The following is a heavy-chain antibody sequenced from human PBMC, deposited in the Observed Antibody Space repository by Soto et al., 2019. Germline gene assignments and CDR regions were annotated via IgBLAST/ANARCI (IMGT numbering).Heavy chain of an antibody. V-gene: IGHV3-23*01. D-gene: IGHD6-19*01. CDR1: GFTFSSYA. CDR3: AKAERGWSRYYYYYGMDV. J-gene: IGHJ6*02. CDR2: ISGSGGST. Sequence: GGSLRLSCAASGFTFSSYAMSWVRQAPGKGLEWVSAISGSGGSTYYADSVKGRFTISRDNSKNTLYLQMNSLRAEDTAVYYCAKAERGWSRYYYYYGMDVWGQGTTVTVSS.